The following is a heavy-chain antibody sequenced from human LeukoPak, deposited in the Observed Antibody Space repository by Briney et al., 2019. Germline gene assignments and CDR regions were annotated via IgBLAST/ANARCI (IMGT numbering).Heavy chain of an antibody. CDR3: ASSVISGSLGVDY. D-gene: IGHD5-12*01. V-gene: IGHV1-2*02. J-gene: IGHJ4*02. CDR2: INPNSGGT. CDR1: GYTFTGYY. Sequence: ASVKVSCKASGYTFTGYYMHWVRQAPGQGLEWMGWINPNSGGTNCARKFQGRVTMTRDTSISTGYMELRRLRSDDTAVYYCASSVISGSLGVDYWGQGTLVTVSS.